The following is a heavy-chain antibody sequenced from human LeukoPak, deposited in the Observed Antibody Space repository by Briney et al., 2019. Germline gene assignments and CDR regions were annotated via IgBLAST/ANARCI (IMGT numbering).Heavy chain of an antibody. J-gene: IGHJ4*02. CDR3: ATSPMYYYDNSGYYNY. Sequence: ASVKVSCKASGYTFTSYYSHWVRQAPGQGLEWMGMINPSGGSTSYAQKFQGRVTMTRDMSTSTVYMELSSLRSEDTAVYYCATSPMYYYDNSGYYNYWGQGTLVTVSS. CDR1: GYTFTSYY. D-gene: IGHD3-22*01. V-gene: IGHV1-46*01. CDR2: INPSGGST.